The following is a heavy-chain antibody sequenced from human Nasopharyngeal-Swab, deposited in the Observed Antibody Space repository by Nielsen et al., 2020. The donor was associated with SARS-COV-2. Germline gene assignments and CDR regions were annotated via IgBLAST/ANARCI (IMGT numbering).Heavy chain of an antibody. V-gene: IGHV3-73*01. CDR3: TTDFYFDY. CDR1: GFIFSASA. CDR2: IGDKDHNYAT. Sequence: GESLKISCAASGFIFSASAVHWVRQAPGKGLEWGGRIGDKDHNYATTYGASVQGRFTISRDDSKNTAFLQMDSLKTEDTALYYCTTDFYFDYWGQGTLVTVSS. J-gene: IGHJ4*02.